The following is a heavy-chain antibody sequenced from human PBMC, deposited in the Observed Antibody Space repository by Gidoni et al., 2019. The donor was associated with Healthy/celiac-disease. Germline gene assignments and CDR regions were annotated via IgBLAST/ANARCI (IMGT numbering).Heavy chain of an antibody. V-gene: IGHV3-15*01. D-gene: IGHD3-9*01. CDR3: TTVYDILTGYWVYAFDI. Sequence: EVQLVESGGGLVKPGGSLRLSCAASGFTFSNALVCWVRQAPGKGLEWVGRIKSKTDGGTTDYAAPVKGRFTISRDDSKNTLYLQMNSLKTEDTAVYYCTTVYDILTGYWVYAFDIWGQGTMVTVSS. CDR2: IKSKTDGGTT. J-gene: IGHJ3*02. CDR1: GFTFSNAL.